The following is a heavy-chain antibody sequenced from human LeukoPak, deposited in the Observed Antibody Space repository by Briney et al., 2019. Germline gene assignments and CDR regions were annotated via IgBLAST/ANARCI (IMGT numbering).Heavy chain of an antibody. J-gene: IGHJ4*02. D-gene: IGHD3-22*01. V-gene: IGHV3-30-3*01. Sequence: PGRSLRLSCAASGFTFSSYAMHWVRQAPGKGLEWVAVISYDGSNKYYADSVKGRFTISRDNSKNTLYLQMNSLRAEDTAVYYCARDLNYYDSSGYLYWGQGTLVTVSS. CDR3: ARDLNYYDSSGYLY. CDR2: ISYDGSNK. CDR1: GFTFSSYA.